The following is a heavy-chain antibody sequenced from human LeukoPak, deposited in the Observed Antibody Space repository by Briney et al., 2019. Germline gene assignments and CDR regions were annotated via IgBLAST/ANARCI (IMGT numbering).Heavy chain of an antibody. CDR3: AKDLSGITGYFDY. CDR1: GFTLSSYA. Sequence: GGSLRLSCAASGFTLSSYAMSWVRQAPGKGLEWVSAISGSGGSTYYADSVKGRFTISRDNSKNTLYLQMNSLRAEDTAVYYCAKDLSGITGYFDYWGQGTLVTVSS. J-gene: IGHJ4*02. D-gene: IGHD3-16*01. V-gene: IGHV3-23*01. CDR2: ISGSGGST.